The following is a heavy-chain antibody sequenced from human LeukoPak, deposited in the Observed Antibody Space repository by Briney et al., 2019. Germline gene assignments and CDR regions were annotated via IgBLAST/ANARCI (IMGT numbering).Heavy chain of an antibody. CDR2: ISAYNGNT. J-gene: IGHJ6*02. CDR3: ARAKLRSGPWNYYGMDV. V-gene: IGHV1-18*01. Sequence: ASVKVSCKASGYTFTSYGISWVRQAPGQGLEWMGWISAYNGNTNYAQKLQGRVTITRDTSASTAYMELSSLRSEDTAVYYCARAKLRSGPWNYYGMDVWGQGTTVTVSS. CDR1: GYTFTSYG. D-gene: IGHD6-19*01.